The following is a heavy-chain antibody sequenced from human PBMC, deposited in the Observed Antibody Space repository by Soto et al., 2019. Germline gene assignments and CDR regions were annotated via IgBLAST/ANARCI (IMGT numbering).Heavy chain of an antibody. V-gene: IGHV1-69*02. CDR3: ANNSGSGSTAFDY. Sequence: QVQLVQSGAEVKKPGSSVKVSCTSSGDTFNFYTISWVRQAPGQGLEGMGRTIPMLVMADYPKKFQGRVTIRADNSTSTVYRNLPGLRSEDTAVYYCANNSGSGSTAFDYWGQGPLVTVSS. CDR2: TIPMLVMA. D-gene: IGHD3-10*01. CDR1: GDTFNFYT. J-gene: IGHJ4*02.